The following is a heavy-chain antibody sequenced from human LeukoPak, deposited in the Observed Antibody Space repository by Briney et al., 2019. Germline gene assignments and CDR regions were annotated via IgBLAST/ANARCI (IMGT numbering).Heavy chain of an antibody. CDR1: GGSISSGSYY. J-gene: IGHJ3*02. D-gene: IGHD3-22*01. V-gene: IGHV4-61*02. CDR3: ARVMAYYYDSSGYSNALDAFDI. CDR2: IYTSGST. Sequence: SETLSLTCTVSGGSISSGSYYWSWIRQPAGKGLEWIGRIYTSGSTNYNPSLKSRVTISVDTSKNQFSLKLSSVTAADTAVYYCARVMAYYYDSSGYSNALDAFDIWGQGTMVTVSS.